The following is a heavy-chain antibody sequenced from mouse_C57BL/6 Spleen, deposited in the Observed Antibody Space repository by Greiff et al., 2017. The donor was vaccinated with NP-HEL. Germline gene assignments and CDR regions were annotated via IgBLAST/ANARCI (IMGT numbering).Heavy chain of an antibody. V-gene: IGHV5-6*01. J-gene: IGHJ2*01. Sequence: EVQLQESGGDLVKPGGSLKLSCAASGFTFSSYGMSWVRQTPDKRLEWVATISSGGSYTYYPDSVKGRFTISRDNAKNTLYLQMSSLKSEDTAMYYCARPDSSGLDYWGQGTTLTVSS. CDR3: ARPDSSGLDY. D-gene: IGHD3-2*02. CDR2: ISSGGSYT. CDR1: GFTFSSYG.